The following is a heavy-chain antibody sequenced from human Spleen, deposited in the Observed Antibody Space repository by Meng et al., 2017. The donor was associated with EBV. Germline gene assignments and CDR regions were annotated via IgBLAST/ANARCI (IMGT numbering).Heavy chain of an antibody. CDR3: SRDLVGSYDD. D-gene: IGHD6-25*01. V-gene: IGHV3-74*01. CDR2: INEDGRIT. CDR1: GFTFSSNW. Sequence: VRRWEAGGASVQPGWSLKLSCAGSGFTFSSNWMHRVRQAPGKGMVWVSRINEDGRITTYADSVKGRFTISRDNTKNTLYLQMNSLRAEDTAVYFCSRDLVGSYDDWGQGTLVTVSS. J-gene: IGHJ4*02.